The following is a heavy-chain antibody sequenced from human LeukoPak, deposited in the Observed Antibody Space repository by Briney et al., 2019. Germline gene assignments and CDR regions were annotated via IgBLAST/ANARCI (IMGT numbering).Heavy chain of an antibody. V-gene: IGHV1-69*13. CDR2: IIPIFGTA. Sequence: GASVKVSCKASGGTFSSYAISWVRQAPGQGLERMGGIIPIFGTANYAQKFQGGVTITADESTSTAYMELSSLRSEDTAVYYCARALGYCTNGVCHTRFDYWGQGTLVAVSS. D-gene: IGHD2-8*01. CDR1: GGTFSSYA. J-gene: IGHJ4*02. CDR3: ARALGYCTNGVCHTRFDY.